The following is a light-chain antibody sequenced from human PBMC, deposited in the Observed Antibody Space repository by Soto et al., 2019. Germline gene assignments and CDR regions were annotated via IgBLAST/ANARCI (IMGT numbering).Light chain of an antibody. V-gene: IGKV3-15*01. CDR1: QSVSTN. CDR3: QQYHDSPHT. J-gene: IGKJ2*01. Sequence: EIVMTQSPATLSVSPGEGATLSCRASQSVSTNLAWYQQKPGQAPSLLIYGASTRATGGPAGFSGSGSGTAFTLTISSLQSEDFAVYYCQQYHDSPHTFGQGTKLEIK. CDR2: GAS.